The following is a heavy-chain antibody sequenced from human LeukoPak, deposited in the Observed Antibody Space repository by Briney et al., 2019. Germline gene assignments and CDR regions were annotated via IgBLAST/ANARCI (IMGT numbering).Heavy chain of an antibody. CDR3: ARRKLEYYYGSGSYSTLAAFDI. D-gene: IGHD3-10*01. CDR1: GGSFSSYY. V-gene: IGHV4-59*08. Sequence: PSETLSLTCAVYGGSFSSYYWSWIRQPPGKGLEWIGYIYYSGSTNYNPSLKSRVTISVDTSKNQFSLKLSSVTAADTAVYYCARRKLEYYYGSGSYSTLAAFDIWGQGTMVTVSS. J-gene: IGHJ3*02. CDR2: IYYSGST.